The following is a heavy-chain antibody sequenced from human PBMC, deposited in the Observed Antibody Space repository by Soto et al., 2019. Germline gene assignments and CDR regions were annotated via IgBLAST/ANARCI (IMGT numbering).Heavy chain of an antibody. CDR3: ARHFTVDYFDY. CDR1: GGSISSGGYY. D-gene: IGHD4-4*01. J-gene: IGHJ4*02. V-gene: IGHV4-31*03. Sequence: SETLSLTCTVSGGSISSGGYYWSWIRQHPGKGLEWIGYIYYSGSTYYNPSLKSRVTISVDTSKNQFSLKLSSVTAADTAVYYCARHFTVDYFDYWGQGALVTVSS. CDR2: IYYSGST.